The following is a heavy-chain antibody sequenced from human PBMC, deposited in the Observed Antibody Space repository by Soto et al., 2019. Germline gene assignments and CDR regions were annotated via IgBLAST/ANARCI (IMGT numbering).Heavy chain of an antibody. D-gene: IGHD3-10*01. V-gene: IGHV4-59*01. CDR2: IYYSGST. Sequence: SETLSLTCTVSGGSISSYYWSWIRKPPGMGLEWIGYIYYSGSTNYNPSLKSRVTISVDTSKNQFSLKLSSVTAADTAVYYCARTMVRGVIITRTGFDLWGQGTLVTVSS. CDR1: GGSISSYY. CDR3: ARTMVRGVIITRTGFDL. J-gene: IGHJ5*02.